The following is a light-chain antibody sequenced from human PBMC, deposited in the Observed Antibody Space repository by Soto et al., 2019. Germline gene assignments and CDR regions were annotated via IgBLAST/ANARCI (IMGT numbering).Light chain of an antibody. CDR1: QSIDSY. CDR2: AAS. CDR3: QQSYRTPPT. J-gene: IGKJ2*01. V-gene: IGKV1-39*01. Sequence: DLQMTQSPSSLSASVGDRVTITCRASQSIDSYLNWYQQKPGKAPKLLIYAASSLQSGVPSRFSGSGSGTDFTLTISSLQAEDFASYYCQQSYRTPPTFGQGTKLEIK.